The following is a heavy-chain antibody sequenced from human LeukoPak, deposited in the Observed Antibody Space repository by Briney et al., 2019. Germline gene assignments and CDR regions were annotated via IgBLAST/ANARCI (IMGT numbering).Heavy chain of an antibody. D-gene: IGHD1-26*01. Sequence: SVKVSCKASGGTFSSYAISWVRQAPGQGLEWMGGMIPIFGTANYAQKFQGRVTITTDESTSTAYMELSSLRSEDTAMYYCARAPSSSGSYGSFDYWGQGTLVTVSS. V-gene: IGHV1-69*05. CDR2: MIPIFGTA. CDR3: ARAPSSSGSYGSFDY. CDR1: GGTFSSYA. J-gene: IGHJ4*02.